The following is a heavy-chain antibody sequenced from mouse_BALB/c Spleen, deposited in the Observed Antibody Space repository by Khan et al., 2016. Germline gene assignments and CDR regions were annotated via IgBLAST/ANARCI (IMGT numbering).Heavy chain of an antibody. V-gene: IGHV7-3*02. CDR3: ARCPCYAMDY. CDR1: GFTFTDYY. CDR2: IRNKANGYTT. Sequence: EVELVESGGGLVQPGGSLRLSCATSGFTFTDYYMSWVRQPPGKALEWLGFIRNKANGYTTEYSASVKGRFTISRDNSQSILYLQMNTLRAEDSATYYCARCPCYAMDYWGQGTSATVSS. J-gene: IGHJ4*01.